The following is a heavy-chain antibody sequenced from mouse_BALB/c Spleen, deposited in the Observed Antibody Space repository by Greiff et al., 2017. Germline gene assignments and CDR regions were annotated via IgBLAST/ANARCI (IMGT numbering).Heavy chain of an antibody. CDR2: IDPETGGT. CDR1: GYTFTDYE. J-gene: IGHJ3*01. V-gene: IGHV1-15*01. Sequence: QVHVKQSGAELVRPGASVTLSCKASGYTFTDYEMHWVKQTPVHGLEWIGAIDPETGGTAYNQKFKGKATLTADKSSSTAYMELRSLTSEDSAVYYCTRREPHLNFAYWGQGTLVTVSA. CDR3: TRREPHLNFAY.